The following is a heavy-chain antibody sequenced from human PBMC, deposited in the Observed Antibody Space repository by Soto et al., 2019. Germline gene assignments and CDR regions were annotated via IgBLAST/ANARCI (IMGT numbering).Heavy chain of an antibody. D-gene: IGHD3-10*01. J-gene: IGHJ4*02. CDR1: GFSLSTSGVG. V-gene: IGHV2-5*02. CDR2: IYWDDDK. CDR3: AHRSGSYSSFDY. Sequence: QITLKESGPTLVKPTQTLTLTCTFSGFSLSTSGVGVGWIRQPPGKALEWLALIYWDDDKRYSPSLKIRLTITQDTSKNQVVLTMTNMDPVDTATYYCAHRSGSYSSFDYWGQGTLVTVSS.